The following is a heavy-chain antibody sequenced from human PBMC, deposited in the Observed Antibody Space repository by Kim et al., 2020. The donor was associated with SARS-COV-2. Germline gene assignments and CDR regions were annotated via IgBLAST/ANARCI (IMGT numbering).Heavy chain of an antibody. D-gene: IGHD3-3*01. CDR3: ARSLLHHKNTYYDFWSGYSQDYYGMDV. CDR1: GFTFSSYW. J-gene: IGHJ6*02. V-gene: IGHV3-7*01. CDR2: IKQDGSEK. Sequence: GGSLRLSCAASGFTFSSYWMSWVRQAPGKGLEWVANIKQDGSEKYYVDSVKGRFTISRDNAKNSLYLQMNSLRAEDTAVYYCARSLLHHKNTYYDFWSGYSQDYYGMDVWGQGTTVTVSS.